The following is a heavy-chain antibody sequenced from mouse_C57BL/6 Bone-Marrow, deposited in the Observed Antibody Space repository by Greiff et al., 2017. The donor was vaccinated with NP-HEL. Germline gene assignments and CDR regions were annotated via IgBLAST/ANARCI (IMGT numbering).Heavy chain of an antibody. J-gene: IGHJ1*03. D-gene: IGHD2-1*01. CDR3: ARHYGNPRYFDV. V-gene: IGHV3-6*01. CDR2: ISYDGSN. CDR1: GYSITSGYY. Sequence: EVQLQESGPGLVKPSQSLSLTCSVTGYSITSGYYWNWIRQFPGNKLEWMGYISYDGSNNYNPSLKNRISITRDTSKNQFFLKLNSVTTEDTATYYCARHYGNPRYFDVWGTGTTVTVSS.